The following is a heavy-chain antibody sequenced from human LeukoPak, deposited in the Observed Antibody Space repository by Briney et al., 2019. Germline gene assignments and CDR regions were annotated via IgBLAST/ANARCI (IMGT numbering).Heavy chain of an antibody. D-gene: IGHD2-15*01. CDR3: AKFCSGGSCHLPGHDFDY. V-gene: IGHV1-18*01. CDR2: ISAYNGDT. Sequence: ASVKVSCKASGYTFTTYGISWVRQAPGQGLEWMGWISAYNGDTNYAQNLQGRVTMTTEKSTSTAYMELRSLRSDDTAVYYCAKFCSGGSCHLPGHDFDYWGQGTLVTVSS. CDR1: GYTFTTYG. J-gene: IGHJ4*02.